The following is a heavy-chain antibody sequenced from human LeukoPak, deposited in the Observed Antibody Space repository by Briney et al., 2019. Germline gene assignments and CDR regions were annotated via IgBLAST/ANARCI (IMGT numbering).Heavy chain of an antibody. V-gene: IGHV3-23*01. CDR2: ISGSGGST. J-gene: IGHJ4*02. CDR1: GFTFSSYA. Sequence: PGGSLRLSCAASGFTFSSYAMSWVRQAPGKGLEWVSAISGSGGSTYYADSVKGRFTISRDNSKKTLYLQMNSLRAEDTAVYYCAKLRGGTTRNSYDYWGQGTLVTVSS. D-gene: IGHD1-7*01. CDR3: AKLRGGTTRNSYDY.